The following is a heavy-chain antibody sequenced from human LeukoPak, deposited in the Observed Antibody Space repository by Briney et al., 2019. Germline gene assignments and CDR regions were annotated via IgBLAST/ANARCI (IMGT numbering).Heavy chain of an antibody. CDR1: GFTFSSYA. V-gene: IGHV3-23*01. D-gene: IGHD6-19*01. CDR2: ISGGGGST. J-gene: IGHJ4*02. Sequence: GGSLRLSCAASGFTFSSYAMSWVRQAPGEGLEWVSAISGGGGSTYYADSVKGRFTISRDNSKNTLYLQMNSLRAEDTAVYYCAKHTGYSSGWYGGYWGQGTLVTVSS. CDR3: AKHTGYSSGWYGGY.